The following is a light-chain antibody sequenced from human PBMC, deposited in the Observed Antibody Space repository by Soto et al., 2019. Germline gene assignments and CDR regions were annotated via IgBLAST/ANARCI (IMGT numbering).Light chain of an antibody. CDR3: QQYNNWPWT. V-gene: IGKV3-15*01. CDR2: GAS. Sequence: EIVMTQSPAVLSVSPGERATLACRASQSVSSNLAWYQQKPGQAPRLLIYGASTRATGIPARFSGSGSGTEFTLTISSLQSEDFAVYYCQQYNNWPWTFGQGTQVEIK. CDR1: QSVSSN. J-gene: IGKJ1*01.